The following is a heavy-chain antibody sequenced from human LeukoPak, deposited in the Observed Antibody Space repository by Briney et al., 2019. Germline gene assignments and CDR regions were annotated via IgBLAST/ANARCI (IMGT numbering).Heavy chain of an antibody. J-gene: IGHJ5*02. D-gene: IGHD6-19*01. CDR3: ARSYSSSVGFDP. CDR2: IYYSGST. CDR1: GGSISSYY. V-gene: IGHV4-59*01. Sequence: SETLSLTCTVSGGSISSYYWSWIRQPPGKGLEWIGYIYYSGSTNYNPSLKSRVTISVDTSKNQFSLKLSSVTAADTAVYYCARSYSSSVGFDPWGRGTLVTVSS.